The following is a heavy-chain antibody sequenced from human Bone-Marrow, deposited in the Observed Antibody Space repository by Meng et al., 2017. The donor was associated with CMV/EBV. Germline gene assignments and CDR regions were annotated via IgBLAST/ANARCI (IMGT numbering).Heavy chain of an antibody. J-gene: IGHJ6*02. D-gene: IGHD3-3*01. CDR1: GYIFTTYG. CDR2: INPIVGST. Sequence: ASVKVSCKASGYIFTTYGISWVRQAPGQGLEWMGIINPIVGSTSYAQKFQGRVTMTRDTSTSTVYMELSSLRSEDTAVYYWARDLVSSYDFWRGYYIWSESGTKVNGMDVWGQGTTVTVSS. CDR3: ARDLVSSYDFWRGYYIWSESGTKVNGMDV. V-gene: IGHV1-46*01.